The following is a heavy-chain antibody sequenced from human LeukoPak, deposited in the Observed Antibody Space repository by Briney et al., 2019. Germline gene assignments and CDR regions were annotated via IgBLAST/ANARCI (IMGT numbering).Heavy chain of an antibody. CDR3: AREIWDGRDTSWFFDL. Sequence: PGGSLRLSCAASGFTFDEYGMSWVRQAPGKGLEWVSGINWNGDSTGYADSVKGRFTISRDNAQNSLYLQMNSLRAGDTAVYYCAREIWDGRDTSWFFDLWGRGTLVTVSS. D-gene: IGHD3-16*01. J-gene: IGHJ2*01. CDR2: INWNGDST. V-gene: IGHV3-20*04. CDR1: GFTFDEYG.